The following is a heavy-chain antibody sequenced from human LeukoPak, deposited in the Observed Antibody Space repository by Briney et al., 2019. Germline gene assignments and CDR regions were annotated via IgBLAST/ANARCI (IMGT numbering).Heavy chain of an antibody. J-gene: IGHJ4*02. V-gene: IGHV4-61*01. Sequence: SETLSLTCTVSGGSVSSSSYYWSWIRQPPGRGLEWIGYIYNSESTNYNPSLKSRVTISVDTSKNQFSLKLSSVTAADTAVYYCARDWAYCSGDCYHKIDYWGQGTLVTVSS. CDR1: GGSVSSSSYY. D-gene: IGHD2-21*02. CDR2: IYNSEST. CDR3: ARDWAYCSGDCYHKIDY.